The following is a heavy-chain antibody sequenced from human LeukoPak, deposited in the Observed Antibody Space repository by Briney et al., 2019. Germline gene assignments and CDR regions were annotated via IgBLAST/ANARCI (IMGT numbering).Heavy chain of an antibody. CDR3: ARVLRNWFDP. D-gene: IGHD3-3*01. CDR1: GGSISSGGYS. CDR2: IYHSGST. J-gene: IGHJ5*02. V-gene: IGHV4-30-2*01. Sequence: SETLSLTCAVSGGSISSGGYSWSWIRQPPGKGLEWIGYIYHSGSTYYNPSLKSPVTISVDRSKNQFSLKLSSVTAADTAVYYCARVLRNWFDPWGQGTLVTVSS.